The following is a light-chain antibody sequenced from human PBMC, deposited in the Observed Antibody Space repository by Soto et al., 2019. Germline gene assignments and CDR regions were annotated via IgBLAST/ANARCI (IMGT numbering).Light chain of an antibody. V-gene: IGLV2-8*01. CDR3: SSYAGSNNFV. CDR1: SSDVGDYNY. Sequence: QSVLTQTASVSGSPGQSITVSCSGTSSDVGDYNYVSWYQQHPGKAPKLMISEVSRRPSGVPERFSGSKSGNTASLTVSGLQADDEAHYYCSSYAGSNNFVFGTGTKV. J-gene: IGLJ1*01. CDR2: EVS.